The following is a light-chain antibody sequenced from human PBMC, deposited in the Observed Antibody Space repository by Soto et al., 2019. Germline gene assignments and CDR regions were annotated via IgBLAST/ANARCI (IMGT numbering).Light chain of an antibody. CDR2: DTS. V-gene: IGKV3-15*01. CDR3: QQYNNWWT. J-gene: IGKJ1*01. Sequence: ILLKQSPATLSVSPGERVTLSCRASQSLNRNLAWYQQRPGQAPRLLIYDTSTRATGIPARFSGSGCGTEFNLTISSLQSEDFAGYYCQQYNNWWTFGQGTKVEIK. CDR1: QSLNRN.